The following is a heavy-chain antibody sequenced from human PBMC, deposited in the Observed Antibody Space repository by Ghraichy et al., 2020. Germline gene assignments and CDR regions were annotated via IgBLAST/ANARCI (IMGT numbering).Heavy chain of an antibody. CDR1: GGSISTHY. D-gene: IGHD1-1*01. V-gene: IGHV4-59*08. CDR2: IFYSGAT. Sequence: SETLSLTCTVSGGSISTHYWSWIRQSPGKGLEWIGYIFYSGATNYNPSLKSRVTISVDTSKNHFSLRLSSVTAADTAVYYCARRTERDHSLGYDGFDIWGQGTMVAVSS. J-gene: IGHJ3*02. CDR3: ARRTERDHSLGYDGFDI.